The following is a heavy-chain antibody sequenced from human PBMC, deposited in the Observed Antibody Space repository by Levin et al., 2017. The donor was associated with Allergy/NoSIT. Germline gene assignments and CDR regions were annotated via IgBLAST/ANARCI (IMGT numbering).Heavy chain of an antibody. CDR3: ARDYLVVPEDGFDY. CDR1: GYTFTSYY. Sequence: GESLKISCKASGYTFTSYYMHWVRQAPGQGLEWMGIINPSGGSTSYAQKFQGRVTMTRDTSTSTVYMELSSLRSEDTAVYYCARDYLVVPEDGFDYWGQGTLVTVSS. D-gene: IGHD1-14*01. V-gene: IGHV1-46*01. J-gene: IGHJ4*02. CDR2: INPSGGST.